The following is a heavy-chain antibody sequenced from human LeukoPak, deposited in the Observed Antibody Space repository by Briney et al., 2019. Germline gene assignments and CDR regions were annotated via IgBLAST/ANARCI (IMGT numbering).Heavy chain of an antibody. CDR3: ARQRRQGGDY. J-gene: IGHJ4*02. V-gene: IGHV4-30-4*01. D-gene: IGHD3-16*01. Sequence: SETLSLTCTVSGGSISSGDYYWSWIRQPPGKGLEWIGYIYYSGSTYYNPSLKSRVTISVDTSKNQFSLKLSSVTAADTAVYYFARQRRQGGDYWGQGTLVTVSS. CDR1: GGSISSGDYY. CDR2: IYYSGST.